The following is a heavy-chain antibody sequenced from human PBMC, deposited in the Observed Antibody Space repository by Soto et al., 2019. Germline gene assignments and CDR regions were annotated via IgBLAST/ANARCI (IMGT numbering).Heavy chain of an antibody. CDR1: GFSFSSFA. J-gene: IGHJ5*02. CDR3: AKCAVLMTTWGGWCKWFDP. V-gene: IGHV3-23*01. D-gene: IGHD2-21*01. Sequence: EVQLLESGGTLVQPGESLRLSCEVSGFSFSSFAMNWVRQAPGEGLEWVSSIRGTATSYANSVEGRFTISCDNSKNTVYLQMNTLRGEDTAVDSCAKCAVLMTTWGGWCKWFDPWGQGTLVIVSS. CDR2: IRGTAT.